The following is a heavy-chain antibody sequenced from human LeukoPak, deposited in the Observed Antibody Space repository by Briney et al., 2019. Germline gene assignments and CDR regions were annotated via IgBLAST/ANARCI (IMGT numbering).Heavy chain of an antibody. CDR2: IYTSGST. Sequence: SETLSLTCTVSGGPISSGSYYWSWIRQPAGKGLEWIGRIYTSGSTNYNPSLKSRVTISVDTSKNQFSLKLSSVTAADTAVYYCARGWHYYDSSGYYYSGGFGFDPWGQGTLVTVSS. CDR1: GGPISSGSYY. J-gene: IGHJ5*02. V-gene: IGHV4-61*02. CDR3: ARGWHYYDSSGYYYSGGFGFDP. D-gene: IGHD3-22*01.